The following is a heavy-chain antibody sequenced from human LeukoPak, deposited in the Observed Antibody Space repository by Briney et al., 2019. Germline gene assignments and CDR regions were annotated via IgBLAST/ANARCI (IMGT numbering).Heavy chain of an antibody. J-gene: IGHJ4*02. CDR2: ISYDGSNK. CDR1: GFTFSSYT. Sequence: GGPLRLSCAASGFTFSSYTMHWVRQAPGKGLEWVAVISYDGSNKNYADSVKGRFTISRDNSKNTLYLQMNSLRAEDTAVYYCSVVPAAIRLRYFDYWGQGTLVTVSS. CDR3: SVVPAAIRLRYFDY. V-gene: IGHV3-30-3*01. D-gene: IGHD2-2*01.